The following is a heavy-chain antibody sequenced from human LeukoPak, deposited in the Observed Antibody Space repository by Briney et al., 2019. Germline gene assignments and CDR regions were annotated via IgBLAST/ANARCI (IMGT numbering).Heavy chain of an antibody. CDR1: GFTFSSYA. CDR2: ISGSASNT. D-gene: IGHD1-26*01. V-gene: IGHV3-23*01. Sequence: PGGSLRLSCAASGFTFSSYAMSWVRQAPGKGLEWVSAISGSASNTYYADSVKGRFTISRDNSRNTLHLQMNSLRAEDTAVYYCANVEWPLDYWGQGTLVTVSS. J-gene: IGHJ4*02. CDR3: ANVEWPLDY.